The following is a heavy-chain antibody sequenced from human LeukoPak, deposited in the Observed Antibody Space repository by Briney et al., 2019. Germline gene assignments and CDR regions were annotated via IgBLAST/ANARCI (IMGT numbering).Heavy chain of an antibody. CDR1: GFTFSTYY. J-gene: IGHJ6*04. CDR2: INEDGSET. Sequence: PGGSLRLPCAASGFTFSTYYMTWVRQAPAQGLEWVANINEDGSETYYVDSVKGRFTISRDNAKNSLYLQMNSLGAEDTAVYYCSKDRLTIFAGMDVWGKGTTVTVSS. V-gene: IGHV3-7*01. D-gene: IGHD3-3*01. CDR3: SKDRLTIFAGMDV.